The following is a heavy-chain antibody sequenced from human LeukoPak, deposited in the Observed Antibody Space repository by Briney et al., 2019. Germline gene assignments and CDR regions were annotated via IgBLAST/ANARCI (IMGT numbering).Heavy chain of an antibody. Sequence: GGSLRLSCAASGFTFSSYNMNWVRQAPGKGLEWVSYISSSGSTIYYVDSVKGRFTISRDNAKNSLYLQLNSLRPEDTAVYYCARDNPSIAVAGTGWFDPWGQGTLVTVSS. J-gene: IGHJ5*02. CDR3: ARDNPSIAVAGTGWFDP. CDR2: ISSSGSTI. V-gene: IGHV3-48*01. D-gene: IGHD6-19*01. CDR1: GFTFSSYN.